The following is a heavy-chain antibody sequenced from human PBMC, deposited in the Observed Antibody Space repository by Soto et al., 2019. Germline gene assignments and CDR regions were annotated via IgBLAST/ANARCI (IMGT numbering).Heavy chain of an antibody. CDR1: GFIFENFG. CDR2: ISGSGFKE. CDR3: AKNQGVELVPLATVDWFDP. D-gene: IGHD1-26*01. V-gene: IGHV3-23*01. Sequence: GWSLRLSCAASGFIFENFGMSWVRQAPGKGLEWISSISGSGFKEYYADSVKGRFTISRDNSKSTVYLELNNLSAEDTAVYHCAKNQGVELVPLATVDWFDPWGQGSVVTVSS. J-gene: IGHJ5*02.